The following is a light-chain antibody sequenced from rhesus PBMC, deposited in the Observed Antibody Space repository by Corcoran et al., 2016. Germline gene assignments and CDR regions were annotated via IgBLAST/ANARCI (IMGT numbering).Light chain of an antibody. V-gene: IGKV4-1*01. CDR2: WAS. CDR3: QQYYSSPWT. J-gene: IGKJ1*01. Sequence: DIVMTQSPDSLAVSLGERVTINCKSSQSLLYSSTNKNYLAWYPQKPGQAPKLIIYWASTRESGVPNRFSGSGYGTDFTLTISGLQAEDVAVYYCQQYYSSPWTFGQGTKVEIK. CDR1: QSLLYSSTNKNY.